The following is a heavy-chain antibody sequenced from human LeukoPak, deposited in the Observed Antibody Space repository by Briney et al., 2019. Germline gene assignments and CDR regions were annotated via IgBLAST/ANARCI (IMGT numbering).Heavy chain of an antibody. CDR1: GFTFSSYA. CDR3: ARSRTTVTKDALDY. V-gene: IGHV3-21*01. Sequence: PGGSLRLSCAASGFTFSSYAMSWVRQAPGKGLEWVSSISSYSNYINYADSVKGRFTISRDNAKNSLYLQMNSLRAEDTAVYYCARSRTTVTKDALDYWGQGTLVTVSS. CDR2: ISSYSNYI. J-gene: IGHJ4*02. D-gene: IGHD4-17*01.